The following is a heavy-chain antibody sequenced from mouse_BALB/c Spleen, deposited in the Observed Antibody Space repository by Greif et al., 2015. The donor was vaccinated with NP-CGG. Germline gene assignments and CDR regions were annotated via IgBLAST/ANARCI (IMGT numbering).Heavy chain of an antibody. CDR3: ARAGDDDYDSWFAY. J-gene: IGHJ3*01. CDR2: ISSGGSYT. D-gene: IGHD2-4*01. CDR1: GFTFSSYG. V-gene: IGHV5-6*01. Sequence: EVQLVESGGDLVRPGGSLKLSCAASGFTFSSYGMSWVRQTPDKRLEWVATISSGGSYTYYPDSVKGRFTISRDNAKNTLYLQMSSLKSEDTAMYYCARAGDDDYDSWFAYWGQGTLVTVSA.